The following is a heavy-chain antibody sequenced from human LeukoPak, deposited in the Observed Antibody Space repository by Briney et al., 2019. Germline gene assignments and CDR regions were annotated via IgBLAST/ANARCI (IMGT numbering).Heavy chain of an antibody. CDR3: ARRGYSGYDSPHYYYMDV. D-gene: IGHD5-12*01. CDR1: GYSFTSYW. Sequence: GESLKISCKGSGYSFTSYWIGWVRQMPGKGLEWMGIIYPGDSDTRYSPSFQGQVTISADKSISTAYLQWSSLKASDTAMYYCARRGYSGYDSPHYYYMDVWGKGTTVTVSS. V-gene: IGHV5-51*01. CDR2: IYPGDSDT. J-gene: IGHJ6*03.